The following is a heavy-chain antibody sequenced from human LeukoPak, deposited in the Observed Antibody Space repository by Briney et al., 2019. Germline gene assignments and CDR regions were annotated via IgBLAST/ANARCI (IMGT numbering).Heavy chain of an antibody. J-gene: IGHJ6*03. CDR3: AKDLATPTNYYYYYMDV. V-gene: IGHV3-11*04. CDR1: GFTFSDYY. Sequence: GGSLRLSCAASGFTFSDYYMSWIRQAPGKGLEWVSYISSSGSTIYYADSVKGRFTISRDNAKNSLYLQMNSLRAEDTAVYYCAKDLATPTNYYYYYMDVWGKGTTVTISS. CDR2: ISSSGSTI.